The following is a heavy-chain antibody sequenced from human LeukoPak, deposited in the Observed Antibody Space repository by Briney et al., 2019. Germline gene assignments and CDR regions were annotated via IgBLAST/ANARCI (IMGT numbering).Heavy chain of an antibody. CDR2: ISAYNGNT. V-gene: IGHV1-18*01. D-gene: IGHD4-17*01. J-gene: IGHJ5*02. CDR1: GYTFTSYG. CDR3: ALRFTYDYGDHQGWFDP. Sequence: ASVKVSCKASGYTFTSYGISWVRQAPGQGLEWMGWISAYNGNTNFAQKLQGRVTMTTDTSTSTAYMELRSLRSDDTAVYYCALRFTYDYGDHQGWFDPWGQGTLVTVSS.